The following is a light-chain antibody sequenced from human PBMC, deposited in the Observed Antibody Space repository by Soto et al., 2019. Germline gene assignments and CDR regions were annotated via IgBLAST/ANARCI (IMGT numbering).Light chain of an antibody. CDR3: QPRVTLPPT. Sequence: VLTQSPARLSLSPGERATLSCRAGQSVRDYLAWYQQKPGQPPRLLFFDASNRATGVPDRFSAGGSGTDFTLIISSLEPEDFAVYYCQPRVTLPPTFGGGPKVEI. V-gene: IGKV3-11*01. J-gene: IGKJ4*01. CDR1: QSVRDY. CDR2: DAS.